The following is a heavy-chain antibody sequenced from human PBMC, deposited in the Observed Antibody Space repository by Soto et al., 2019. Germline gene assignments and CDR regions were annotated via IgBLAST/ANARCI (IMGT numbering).Heavy chain of an antibody. CDR1: GYTFTSYA. J-gene: IGHJ4*02. D-gene: IGHD3-22*01. CDR2: INAGNGNT. V-gene: IGHV1-3*01. Sequence: GASVKVSCKASGYTFTSYAMHWVRQAPGQRLEWMGWINAGNGNTKYSQKFQGRVTMTRDTSTSTVYMELSSLRSEDTAVYYCAKDYYDSSGYYPPALLFDYWGQGTLVTVSS. CDR3: AKDYYDSSGYYPPALLFDY.